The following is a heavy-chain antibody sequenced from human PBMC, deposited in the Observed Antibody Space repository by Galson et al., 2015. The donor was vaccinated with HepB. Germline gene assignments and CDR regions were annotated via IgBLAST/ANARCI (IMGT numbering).Heavy chain of an antibody. V-gene: IGHV3-21*01. J-gene: IGHJ2*01. D-gene: IGHD6-13*01. CDR1: GFAFSTHS. Sequence: SLRLSCAASGFAFSTHSMNWVRQAPGMGLEWVSSITSRGSYIYYADSVKGRFTVSRDNSKSSLDLQMNSLRVEDTAMYYCARVSGTGVDWYFDLWGRGTLVTVSS. CDR3: ARVSGTGVDWYFDL. CDR2: ITSRGSYI.